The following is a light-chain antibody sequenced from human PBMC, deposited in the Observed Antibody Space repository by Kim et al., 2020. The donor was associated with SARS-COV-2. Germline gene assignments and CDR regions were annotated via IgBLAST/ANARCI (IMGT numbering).Light chain of an antibody. CDR1: SSDVGGYNY. J-gene: IGLJ3*02. CDR2: DVT. CDR3: SSYTTSNSWV. V-gene: IGLV2-14*03. Sequence: GQSITISCTGTSSDVGGYNYVSWYQQHPGKAPKLMIYDVTKRPSGVSNRFSGSKCGNTASLTVSGLQAEDEVDYYCSSYTTSNSWVFGGGTKVTVL.